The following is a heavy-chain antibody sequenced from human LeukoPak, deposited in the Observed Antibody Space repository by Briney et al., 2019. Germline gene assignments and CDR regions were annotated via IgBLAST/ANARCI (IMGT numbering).Heavy chain of an antibody. J-gene: IGHJ4*02. CDR2: IYSDDST. CDR1: GGSISSSSYY. D-gene: IGHD1-26*01. Sequence: ETLSLTCTVSGGSISSSSYYWGWIRQPPGKGLEWVSAIYSDDSTFYADSVKGRFTISRDNSKNTLYLQMNSLRAEDTAVYYCARSQWERPDYWGQGTLVTVSS. V-gene: IGHV3-53*01. CDR3: ARSQWERPDY.